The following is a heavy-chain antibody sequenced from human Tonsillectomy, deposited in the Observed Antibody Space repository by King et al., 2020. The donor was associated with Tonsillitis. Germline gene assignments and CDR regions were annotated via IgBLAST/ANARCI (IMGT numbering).Heavy chain of an antibody. CDR2: ISSRSTDI. CDR1: GFTFSRYS. Sequence: VQLVESGGGLVKPGGSLRLSCAASGFTFSRYSMNWVRQAPGKGLEWVSSISSRSTDIYYADSVKGRFTISRDNAKNSLYLQMHSLRAEDTAVYYCVGGDTVDRGEINDYWGQGTLVTVSS. D-gene: IGHD5-12*01. CDR3: VGGDTVDRGEINDY. V-gene: IGHV3-21*01. J-gene: IGHJ4*02.